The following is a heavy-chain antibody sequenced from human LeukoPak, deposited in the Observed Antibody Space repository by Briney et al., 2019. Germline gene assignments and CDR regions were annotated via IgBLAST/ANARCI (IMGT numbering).Heavy chain of an antibody. J-gene: IGHJ5*02. CDR1: GGSITRGDYY. CDR2: IYYSGRT. Sequence: SETLSLTSTVSGGSITRGDYYGSWIRQPPGKGLEWIGYIYYSGRTYYNPSLKSRVTISGDTSKNQFSLKVSSVTAADTAVYYCAAQYQVLSNWFDPWGEGTLVTVSS. V-gene: IGHV4-30-4*01. D-gene: IGHD2-2*01. CDR3: AAQYQVLSNWFDP.